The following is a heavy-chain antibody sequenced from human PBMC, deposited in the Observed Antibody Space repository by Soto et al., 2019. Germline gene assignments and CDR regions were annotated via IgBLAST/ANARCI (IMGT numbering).Heavy chain of an antibody. CDR2: IYCSGST. CDR3: ARAHSSSWYGWFDP. J-gene: IGHJ5*02. CDR1: GSSISSGDYY. V-gene: IGHV4-30-4*01. D-gene: IGHD6-13*01. Sequence: SETLSLTCTVSGSSISSGDYYWSWIRQPPGKGLEWIGYIYCSGSTYYNPSLKSRVTISVDTSKNQFSLKLSSVTAADTAVYYCARAHSSSWYGWFDPWGQGTLVTVSS.